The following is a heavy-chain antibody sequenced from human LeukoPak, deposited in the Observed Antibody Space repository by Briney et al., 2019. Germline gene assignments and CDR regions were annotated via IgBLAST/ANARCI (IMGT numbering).Heavy chain of an antibody. Sequence: AGSLRLSCATSGFTFSSYNMNWVRHAPGKGLEWVSYISSNRRTIYYADSVKGRFTISRDNAENSLYLKMNSLRDEDTAVYHCARPYYAGNTGRVGYYYYGMDVWGQGTTVTVSS. CDR3: ARPYYAGNTGRVGYYYYGMDV. V-gene: IGHV3-48*02. D-gene: IGHD4-23*01. CDR1: GFTFSSYN. CDR2: ISSNRRTI. J-gene: IGHJ6*02.